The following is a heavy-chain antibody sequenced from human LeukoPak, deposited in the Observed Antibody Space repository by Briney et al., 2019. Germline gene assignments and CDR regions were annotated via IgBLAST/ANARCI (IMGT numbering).Heavy chain of an antibody. CDR3: ARDLETLDTAMVASTYYYGMDV. J-gene: IGHJ6*02. D-gene: IGHD5-18*01. Sequence: GGSLRLSCAASGFTFSSYGMHWVRQAPGKGLEWVAVIWYDASNKYYADSVKGRFTISRDNSKNTLYLQMNSLRAEDTAVYYCARDLETLDTAMVASTYYYGMDVWGQGTTVTVSS. CDR1: GFTFSSYG. V-gene: IGHV3-33*01. CDR2: IWYDASNK.